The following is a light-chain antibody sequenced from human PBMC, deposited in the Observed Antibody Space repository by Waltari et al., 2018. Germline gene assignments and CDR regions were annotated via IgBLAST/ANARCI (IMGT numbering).Light chain of an antibody. CDR2: EAS. CDR1: QSTTTY. V-gene: IGKV1-39*01. Sequence: DFQMTQSPSSLSASVGDSVTITCRASQSTTTYLNWYQQRPGKAPKLLIYEASNLQSGVPSRFSGSGSGTDFTLTISSLQPEDFATYYCQQSFSSFGPGTKVDIK. J-gene: IGKJ3*01. CDR3: QQSFSS.